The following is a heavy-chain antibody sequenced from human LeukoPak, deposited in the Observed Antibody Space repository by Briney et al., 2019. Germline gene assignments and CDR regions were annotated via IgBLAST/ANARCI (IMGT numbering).Heavy chain of an antibody. CDR2: ICWNSGSI. CDR3: AKGGQRGYSYGWADY. J-gene: IGHJ4*02. Sequence: GRSLRLSCAASGFTFDDYAMHWVRPAPGKGLEGVSGICWNSGSIGYADSVKGRFTISRDNAKNSLYLQMNSLRAEDTALYYCAKGGQRGYSYGWADYWGQGTLVTVCS. V-gene: IGHV3-9*01. CDR1: GFTFDDYA. D-gene: IGHD5-18*01.